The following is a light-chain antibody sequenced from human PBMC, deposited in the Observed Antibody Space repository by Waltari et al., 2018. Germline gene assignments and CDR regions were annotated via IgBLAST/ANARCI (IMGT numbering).Light chain of an antibody. CDR3: QQYNSYSPWT. J-gene: IGKJ1*01. CDR1: QSISKW. CDR2: EAS. Sequence: DIQMTQSPSTLSASVGDRVTITCRAGQSISKWVAWYQQKPGKVPKVLIYEASSLESGVPSRFSGSGSGTEFTLTISSLQPDDFATYYCQQYNSYSPWTFGQGTKVEIK. V-gene: IGKV1-5*03.